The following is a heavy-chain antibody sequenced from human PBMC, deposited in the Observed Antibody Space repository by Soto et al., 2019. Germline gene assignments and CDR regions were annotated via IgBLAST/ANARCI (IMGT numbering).Heavy chain of an antibody. V-gene: IGHV6-1*01. CDR1: GDSVSSNSAA. D-gene: IGHD2-15*01. CDR3: ARDGGYCSGGSCYDWAYYYYMDV. Sequence: SQTLSLTCAISGDSVSSNSAAWNWIRQSPSRGLEWLGRTYYRSKWYNDYAVSVKSRITINPDTSKNQFSLQLNSVTPEDTAVYYCARDGGYCSGGSCYDWAYYYYMDVWGKGTTVTVSS. J-gene: IGHJ6*03. CDR2: TYYRSKWYN.